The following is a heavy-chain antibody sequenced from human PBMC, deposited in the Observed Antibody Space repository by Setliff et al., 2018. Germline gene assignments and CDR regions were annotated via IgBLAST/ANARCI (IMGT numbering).Heavy chain of an antibody. J-gene: IGHJ4*02. D-gene: IGHD3-22*01. Sequence: PGGSLRLSCSASGFTFSSLWMAWVRQAPGKGLEWVSYIRSSNSYTNYADSVKGRFTISRDNAKNSLYLQMNSLRAEDTAVYYCARENYYVSSGYYCGVDYWGQGTLVTVSS. CDR1: GFTFSSLW. V-gene: IGHV3-21*05. CDR3: ARENYYVSSGYYCGVDY. CDR2: IRSSNSYT.